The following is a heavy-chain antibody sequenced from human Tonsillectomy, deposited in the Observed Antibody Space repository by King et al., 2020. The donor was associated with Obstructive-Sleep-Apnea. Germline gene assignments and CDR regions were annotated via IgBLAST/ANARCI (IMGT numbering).Heavy chain of an antibody. V-gene: IGHV7-4-1*02. Sequence: EQLVQSGSELKKPGASVKVSCKASGYTFTSYAINWVRQAPGQGLEWMGWINTNSGNPTYAQGFTGRFVFSLDTSVSTAYLQISSLKADDTAVYYCARDLGEKDYLWGAFDIWGQGTMVTVSS. D-gene: IGHD3-16*01. CDR1: GYTFTSYA. CDR2: INTNSGNP. J-gene: IGHJ3*02. CDR3: ARDLGEKDYLWGAFDI.